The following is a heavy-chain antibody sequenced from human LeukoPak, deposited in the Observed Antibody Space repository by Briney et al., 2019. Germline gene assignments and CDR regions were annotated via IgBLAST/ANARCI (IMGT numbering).Heavy chain of an antibody. Sequence: QPGRSLRLSCAASGFTFSSYGMHWVRQAPGKGLEWVAVISYDGSNKYYADSVKGRFTISRDNSKNTLYLQMNSLRAEDTAVYYCAKGRGSGYYYGYFDYWGQGTLVTVSS. V-gene: IGHV3-30*18. J-gene: IGHJ4*02. D-gene: IGHD3-22*01. CDR3: AKGRGSGYYYGYFDY. CDR1: GFTFSSYG. CDR2: ISYDGSNK.